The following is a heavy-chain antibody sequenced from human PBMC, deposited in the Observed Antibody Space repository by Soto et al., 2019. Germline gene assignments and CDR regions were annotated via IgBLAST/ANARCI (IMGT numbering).Heavy chain of an antibody. CDR3: AHRRDLGGFDI. CDR2: INWNDDE. D-gene: IGHD2-15*01. Sequence: SGPTLVNPTQTLTLTCAFSGFSLNTRAVGVGWIRQPPGKALEWLALINWNDDERYSPSLKDRLTITKDTSKNHVVLTMTNIDPVDTATYYCAHRRDLGGFDIWGQGTTVTVSS. CDR1: GFSLNTRAVG. V-gene: IGHV2-5*01. J-gene: IGHJ3*02.